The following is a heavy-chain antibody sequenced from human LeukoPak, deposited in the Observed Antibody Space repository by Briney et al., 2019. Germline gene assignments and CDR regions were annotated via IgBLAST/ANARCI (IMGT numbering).Heavy chain of an antibody. V-gene: IGHV3-23*01. J-gene: IGHJ4*02. Sequence: GGSLRLSCAASGFTFSSYAMSWVRQAPGKWLEWVSAISGSGGSTYYADSVKGRFTISRDNSKNTLYLQMNSLRAEDTAVYYCAKDFPYYYDSSGLTDYWGQGTLVTVSS. CDR1: GFTFSSYA. D-gene: IGHD3-22*01. CDR2: ISGSGGST. CDR3: AKDFPYYYDSSGLTDY.